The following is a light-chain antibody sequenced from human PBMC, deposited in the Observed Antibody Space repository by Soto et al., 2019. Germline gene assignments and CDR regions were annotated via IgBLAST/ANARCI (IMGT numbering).Light chain of an antibody. CDR3: QQCYSSPRT. Sequence: DLQMTQSPSTLSASVGDRVTITCRASQSISTYLNWYQQKVGRAPTLLIYAASSLQSGVPSRFSGGGSGTDFTLTISSLQPEDFGMYFCQQCYSSPRTFGQGTKVDIK. V-gene: IGKV1-39*01. CDR2: AAS. J-gene: IGKJ1*01. CDR1: QSISTY.